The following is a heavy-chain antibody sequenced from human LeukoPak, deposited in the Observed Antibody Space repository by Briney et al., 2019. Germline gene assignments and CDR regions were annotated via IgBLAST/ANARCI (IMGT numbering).Heavy chain of an antibody. V-gene: IGHV3-7*04. Sequence: GGSLRLSCAASGFTFSSYWMTWVRQAPGKGLEWVASINQDGGEIHYVDSVKGRFTISRDNAKNSLYLQMNSLTAEDTAVHYCVRAHHPGGWFDPWGQGTLVTVSS. CDR1: GFTFSSYW. D-gene: IGHD3-10*01. CDR3: VRAHHPGGWFDP. CDR2: INQDGGEI. J-gene: IGHJ5*02.